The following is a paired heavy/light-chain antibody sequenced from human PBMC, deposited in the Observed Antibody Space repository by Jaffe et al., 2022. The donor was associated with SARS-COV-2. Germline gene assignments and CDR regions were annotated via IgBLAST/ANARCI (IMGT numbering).Light chain of an antibody. CDR1: SSDIGDYNY. V-gene: IGLV2-14*01. CDR2: DVS. CDR3: NSYTSSFTWV. Sequence: QSALTQPASVSGSPGQSITISCTGSSSDIGDYNYVSWFQQHPGKAPKLIIYDVSNRPSGVSNRFSGSKSADTASLTISGLQAEDEADYYCNSYTSSFTWVFGGGTKLTVL. J-gene: IGLJ3*02.
Heavy chain of an antibody. J-gene: IGHJ4*02. CDR3: ARRVASSSNRDY. CDR2: MYHNGKTT. CDR1: GGSISSSYYY. D-gene: IGHD4-4*01. V-gene: IGHV4-39*01. Sequence: QLQLQESGPGLVKASETLSLTCTVSGGSISSSYYYWGWIRQPPGKGLEWIGNMYHNGKTTYVNPSLKSRVAISMDTSKNQFSLKLTSVTATDTAVYFCARRVASSSNRDYWGQGTLVTVSS.